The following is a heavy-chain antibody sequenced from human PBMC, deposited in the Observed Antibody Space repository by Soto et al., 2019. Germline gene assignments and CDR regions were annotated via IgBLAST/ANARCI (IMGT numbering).Heavy chain of an antibody. V-gene: IGHV1-69*13. CDR2: IIPIFGTA. Sequence: SVKVSCKASGGTFSSYAISWVRQAPGQGLEWMGGIIPIFGTANYAQKFQGRVTITADESTSTAYMELSSLRSEDTAVYYCATTTVVTERKFDYWGQGTLVTVSS. D-gene: IGHD4-17*01. J-gene: IGHJ4*02. CDR1: GGTFSSYA. CDR3: ATTTVVTERKFDY.